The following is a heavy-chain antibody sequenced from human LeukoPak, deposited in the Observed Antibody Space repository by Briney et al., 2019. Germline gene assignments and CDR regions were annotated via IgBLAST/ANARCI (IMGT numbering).Heavy chain of an antibody. D-gene: IGHD6-19*01. CDR1: GGSFSGYY. CDR2: IYYSGST. CDR3: ARPPYAVAVAGTTDY. Sequence: PSETLSLTCAVYGGSFSGYYWGWIRQPPGKGLEWIGSIYYSGSTYYNPSLKSRVTISVDTSKNQFSLKLSSVTAADTAVYYCARPPYAVAVAGTTDYWGQGTLVTVSS. V-gene: IGHV4-39*01. J-gene: IGHJ4*02.